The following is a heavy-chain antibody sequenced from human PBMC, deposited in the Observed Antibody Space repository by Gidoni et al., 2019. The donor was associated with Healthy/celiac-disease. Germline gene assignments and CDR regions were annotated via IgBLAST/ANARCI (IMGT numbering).Heavy chain of an antibody. CDR2: IWYDGSNK. J-gene: IGHJ6*02. Sequence: QVQLVESGGGVVQPGRSLRLSCAAAGFPFGSAGMHWVRQAPGKGLAWVAVIWYDGSNKYYADSVKGRFTISRDNSKNTLYLQMNSLRAEDTAVYYCARGDSSGWYYYYYGMDVWGQGTTVTVSS. CDR1: GFPFGSAG. V-gene: IGHV3-33*01. D-gene: IGHD6-19*01. CDR3: ARGDSSGWYYYYYGMDV.